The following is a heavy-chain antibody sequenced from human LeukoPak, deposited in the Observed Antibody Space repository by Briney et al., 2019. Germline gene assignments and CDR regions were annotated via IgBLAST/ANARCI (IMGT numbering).Heavy chain of an antibody. J-gene: IGHJ4*02. Sequence: GRCVRLFCASRESTLSSYSVSWVRHAPGKELEWVSSISFSGTTTYYADSVKGRFTVSRDNSKNTLYLQMDGLRAEDTAVYYRARDPTELQLLSYYFDYWGQGTLVAVSS. CDR1: ESTLSSYS. CDR3: ARDPTELQLLSYYFDY. CDR2: ISFSGTTT. D-gene: IGHD2-2*01. V-gene: IGHV3-23*01.